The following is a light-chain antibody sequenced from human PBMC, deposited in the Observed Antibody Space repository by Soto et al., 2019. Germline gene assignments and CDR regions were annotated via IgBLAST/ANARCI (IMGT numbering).Light chain of an antibody. J-gene: IGKJ1*01. CDR2: DAS. Sequence: DIQMTQSPSTLSASVGDGVTITFRASQRISTWLAWYQQKPGKAPKLLIYDASTLESGVPSRFSGSGSGTEFTLTISSLQPDDFAAYYCQQYNTYSTFGQGTKVDIK. CDR3: QQYNTYST. CDR1: QRISTW. V-gene: IGKV1-5*01.